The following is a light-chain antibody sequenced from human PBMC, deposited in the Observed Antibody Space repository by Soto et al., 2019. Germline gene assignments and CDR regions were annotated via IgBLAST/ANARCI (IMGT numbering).Light chain of an antibody. CDR3: QSYDSSLSGV. V-gene: IGLV1-40*01. CDR2: GNS. Sequence: QSVLTQPPSVSGAPGQRVTISCTGSSSNIGAGYDVHWYQQFPGTAPKLLIYGNSNRPSGVPDRFSGSKSGTSASLAITGLQAEDEADYYCQSYDSSLSGVFGSGTKGTVL. CDR1: SSNIGAGYD. J-gene: IGLJ1*01.